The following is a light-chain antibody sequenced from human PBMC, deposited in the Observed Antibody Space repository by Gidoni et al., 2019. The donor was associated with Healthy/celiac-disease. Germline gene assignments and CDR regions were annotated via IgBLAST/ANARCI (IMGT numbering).Light chain of an antibody. Sequence: DIQMTQSPSSLSASVGDRVTITCRASQSISSYLNWYQQKPGKAPKLLIYAASSLQSGVTSRCRGSGSGTDFTLTISSLQPEDFANYYWQQSYSTPRFGQGTRLEIK. CDR1: QSISSY. J-gene: IGKJ5*01. CDR3: QQSYSTPR. CDR2: AAS. V-gene: IGKV1-39*01.